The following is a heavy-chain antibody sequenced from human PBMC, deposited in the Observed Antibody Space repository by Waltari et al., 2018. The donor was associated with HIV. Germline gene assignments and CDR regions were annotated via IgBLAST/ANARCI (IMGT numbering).Heavy chain of an antibody. V-gene: IGHV4-34*01. CDR2: INESGKR. Sequence: QVHLEEWGAGLFKSSETLYLTCAIHNATFIDHYSTWIRQFPGKGPEWLGVINESGKRNYAPALRSRLPLLLDRSKKQFSLRLNFVTPADSSIYYCERGLFAGETNWSFLDSWGQG. CDR3: ERGLFAGETNWSFLDS. J-gene: IGHJ5*02. CDR1: NATFIDHY. D-gene: IGHD3-3*01.